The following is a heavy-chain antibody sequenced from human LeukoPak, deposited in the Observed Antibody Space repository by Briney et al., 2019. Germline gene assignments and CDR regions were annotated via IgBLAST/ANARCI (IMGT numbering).Heavy chain of an antibody. D-gene: IGHD6-13*01. V-gene: IGHV3-30*02. CDR3: AAQLVDSTDAFDI. Sequence: GGSLRLSCAASGFTFSSYGMHWVRQAPGKGLEWVAFIRYDGSNKYYADSVKGRFTISRDNSKNTLYLQMNSLRAEDTAVYYCAAQLVDSTDAFDIWGQGTMVTVSS. CDR1: GFTFSSYG. CDR2: IRYDGSNK. J-gene: IGHJ3*02.